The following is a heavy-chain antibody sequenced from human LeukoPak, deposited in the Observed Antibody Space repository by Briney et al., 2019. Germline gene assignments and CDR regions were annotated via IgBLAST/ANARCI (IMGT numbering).Heavy chain of an antibody. D-gene: IGHD4-17*01. CDR2: INQDGSEK. CDR3: AKNNLRPFDY. CDR1: GFTFSSYW. V-gene: IGHV3-7*03. Sequence: PGGSLRLSCAASGFTFSSYWVSWVRQAPGKGLEWVANINQDGSEKYYVDSVKGRFTISRDNAKNSLYLQMDSLRAEDTAVYYCAKNNLRPFDYWGQGTLVTVSS. J-gene: IGHJ4*02.